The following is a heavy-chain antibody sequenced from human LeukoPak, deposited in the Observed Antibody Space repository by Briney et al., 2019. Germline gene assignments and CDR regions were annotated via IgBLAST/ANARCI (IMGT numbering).Heavy chain of an antibody. D-gene: IGHD1-14*01. V-gene: IGHV1-2*02. CDR2: INSNSGGT. J-gene: IGHJ4*02. CDR3: ATQGNQVLAD. Sequence: ASVKVSCKASGGTFSSYAISWVRQAPGQGLEWMGWINSNSGGTNYAQKFQGRVTMTRDTSISTAYMALTRLRSDDTAVYYCATQGNQVLADWGQGTLVTVSS. CDR1: GGTFSSYA.